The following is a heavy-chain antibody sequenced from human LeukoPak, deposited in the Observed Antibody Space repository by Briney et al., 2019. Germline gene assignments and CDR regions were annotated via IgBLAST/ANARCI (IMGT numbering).Heavy chain of an antibody. V-gene: IGHV1-2*02. CDR3: ARATIVVVPAALGY. CDR1: RYTFTGYY. J-gene: IGHJ4*02. D-gene: IGHD2-2*01. Sequence: ASVKVSCKASRYTFTGYYMHWVRQAPGQGLEWLGWINPNSGGTNYAQKFQGRVTMTRDTSISTAYMELSRLRSDDTAVYYCARATIVVVPAALGYWGQGTLVTVYS. CDR2: INPNSGGT.